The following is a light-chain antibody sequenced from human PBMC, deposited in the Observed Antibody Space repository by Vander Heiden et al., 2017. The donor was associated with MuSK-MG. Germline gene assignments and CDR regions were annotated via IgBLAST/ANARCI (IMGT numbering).Light chain of an antibody. J-gene: IGKJ2*01. V-gene: IGKV1-39*01. CDR3: QQSDSTPYT. CDR2: AAS. CDR1: QSINTY. Sequence: DIQMTQSPSSLSASVGDRVTITCRASQSINTYLNWYQQKPGKAPKLLIYAASSLQSGVPSRFSGSGSGTDFTLTISSLQPEDFATYYCQQSDSTPYTFGQGTKLXIK.